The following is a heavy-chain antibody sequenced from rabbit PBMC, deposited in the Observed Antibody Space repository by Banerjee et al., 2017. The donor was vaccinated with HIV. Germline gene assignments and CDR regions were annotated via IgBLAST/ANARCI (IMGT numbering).Heavy chain of an antibody. D-gene: IGHD1-1*01. J-gene: IGHJ6*01. CDR3: ARDTSSSFSSYGMDL. CDR2: IDTGSSGFT. V-gene: IGHV1S45*01. CDR1: GLDFSVGDV. Sequence: QQQVVESGGGLVKPGASLTLSCKASGLDFSVGDVMCWVRQAPGKGLEWIACIDTGSSGFTYFATWAKGRFTCSKTSSTTVTLQMTRLTAADTATYFCARDTSSSFSSYGMDLWGPGTLVTVS.